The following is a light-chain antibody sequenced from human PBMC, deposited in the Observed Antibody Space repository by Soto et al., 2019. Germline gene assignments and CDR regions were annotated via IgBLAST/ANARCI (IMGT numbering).Light chain of an antibody. Sequence: RVPISCRASQSISSWLAWYQQKPGKAPKLLIYDASSLASGVPSRFSGSGSGTEFTLTISSLQPDDFATYYCQQYNSYSLTFGQGTKVDIK. CDR3: QQYNSYSLT. CDR1: QSISSW. CDR2: DAS. J-gene: IGKJ1*01. V-gene: IGKV1-5*01.